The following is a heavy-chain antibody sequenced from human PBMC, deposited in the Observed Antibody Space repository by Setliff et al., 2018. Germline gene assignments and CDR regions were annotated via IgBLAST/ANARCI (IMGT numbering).Heavy chain of an antibody. CDR3: ARTGTYRYFDY. CDR2: IYYSGNN. Sequence: SETLSLTCTVSGGSINSSTYNSRSYYWGWIRQPPGKGLEWIGRIYYSGNNYYNASLKSRLTISVDTSKNQFSLKLRSVTAAYTAVYYCARTGTYRYFDYWGQGILVTVSS. J-gene: IGHJ4*02. CDR1: GGSINSSTYNSRSYY. V-gene: IGHV4-39*01. D-gene: IGHD1-1*01.